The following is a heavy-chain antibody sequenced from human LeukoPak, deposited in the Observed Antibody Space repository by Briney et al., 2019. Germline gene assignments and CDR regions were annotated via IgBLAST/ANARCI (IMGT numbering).Heavy chain of an antibody. Sequence: GGSLTLSCAASGFTFSGYGMQWVRQAPGKGLEWVAVIWYDGSSKYYTDSVKGRFTISRDNSKNTLYLQMNSLRAEDTGVYYCARSGGRGWYPADYWGQGALVTVSS. CDR2: IWYDGSSK. CDR3: ARSGGRGWYPADY. CDR1: GFTFSGYG. D-gene: IGHD6-19*01. V-gene: IGHV3-33*01. J-gene: IGHJ4*02.